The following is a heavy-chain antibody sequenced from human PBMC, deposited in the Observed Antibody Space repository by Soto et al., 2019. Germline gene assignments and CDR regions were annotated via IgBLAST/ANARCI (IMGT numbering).Heavy chain of an antibody. V-gene: IGHV3-7*03. J-gene: IGHJ4*01. D-gene: IGHD3-3*01. CDR2: IKHDTSEA. CDR1: VFKFSDYW. Sequence: PGGPLRLSGAASVFKFSDYWMSWGRLAPGKGREWVGNIKHDTSEAHYADSVKGRFTITRDNIKNFLFLKMRVLSAGDTASYYCATDGLFFFERYRHHRYDYSGLGALVTVS. CDR3: ATDGLFFFERYRHHRYDY.